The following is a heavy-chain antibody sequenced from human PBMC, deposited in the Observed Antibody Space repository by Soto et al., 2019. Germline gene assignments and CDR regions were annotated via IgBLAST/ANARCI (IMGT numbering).Heavy chain of an antibody. Sequence: QLQLQESGPGLVKPSETLSLTCSVSGGSISNDNYYWGWIRQPPGKGLELIGSIYYSGSTYYNPSLKSRVAISAETSKNQFSLKLSSVTAAYAAVYYCARHRRYGDYPYYYYYMDVWGKGTTVTVSS. CDR1: GGSISNDNYY. V-gene: IGHV4-39*01. CDR2: IYYSGST. J-gene: IGHJ6*03. CDR3: ARHRRYGDYPYYYYYMDV. D-gene: IGHD4-17*01.